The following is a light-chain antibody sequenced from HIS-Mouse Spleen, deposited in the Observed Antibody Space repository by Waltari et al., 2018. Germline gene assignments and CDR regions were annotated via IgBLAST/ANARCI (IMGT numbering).Light chain of an antibody. CDR1: SSDVGSYNR. CDR3: SLYTSSSTLV. V-gene: IGLV2-18*01. CDR2: EVS. J-gene: IGLJ2*01. Sequence: QSALTQPPSVSGSPGQSVTISCTGTSSDVGSYNRLPWYPQPPGTAPKLMIYEVSNRPSGVPDRFSGSKSGNTASLTISGLQAEDEADYYCSLYTSSSTLVFGGGTKLTVL.